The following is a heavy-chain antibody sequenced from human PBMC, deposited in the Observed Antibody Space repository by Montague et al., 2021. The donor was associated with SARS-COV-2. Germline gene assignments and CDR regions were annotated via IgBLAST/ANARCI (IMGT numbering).Heavy chain of an antibody. J-gene: IGHJ6*03. CDR3: ARLRDGVVPSPILGIGPYFTYYYMDV. CDR2: IDHGGST. V-gene: IGHV4-34*01. D-gene: IGHD2-15*01. CDR1: GGSFSGYY. Sequence: SETLSLTCAVHGGSFSGYYWNWIRQRPGKGLEWIGEIDHGGSTNYNPSLKNRLTISADTSKNQFSLKLTSVAATDTAVYYCARLRDGVVPSPILGIGPYFTYYYMDVWGKGTKVTVS.